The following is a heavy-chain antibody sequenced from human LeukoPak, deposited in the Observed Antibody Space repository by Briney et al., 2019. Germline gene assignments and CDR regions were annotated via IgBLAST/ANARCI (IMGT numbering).Heavy chain of an antibody. J-gene: IGHJ4*02. CDR2: IYPGDSDT. V-gene: IGHV5-51*01. CDR1: GYSFTSYW. CDR3: ARYGSWYGGPVDY. D-gene: IGHD6-13*01. Sequence: GESLKISCQGSGYSFTSYWIGWVRPLPGKGLEWMGIIYPGDSDTRYSPSFQGQVTISADKSISTAYLQWSSLKASDTAMYYCARYGSWYGGPVDYWGQGTLVTVSS.